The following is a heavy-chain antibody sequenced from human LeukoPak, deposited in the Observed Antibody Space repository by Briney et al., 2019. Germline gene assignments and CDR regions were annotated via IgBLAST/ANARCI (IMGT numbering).Heavy chain of an antibody. J-gene: IGHJ4*02. CDR1: GFTFSSYA. D-gene: IGHD3-22*01. V-gene: IGHV3-30-3*01. Sequence: GGSLRLSCAASGFTFSSYAMHWVRQAPGEGLEWVAVISYDGSNKYYADSVKGRFTISRDNSKNTLYLQMNSLRAEDTAVYYCASHPYYDSSGYLAYWGQGTLVTVSS. CDR3: ASHPYYDSSGYLAY. CDR2: ISYDGSNK.